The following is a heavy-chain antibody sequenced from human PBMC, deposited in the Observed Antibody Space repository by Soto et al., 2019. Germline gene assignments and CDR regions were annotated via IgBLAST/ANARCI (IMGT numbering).Heavy chain of an antibody. J-gene: IGHJ4*02. Sequence: PGGSLRLSCAASGFTFSNFAVHWVRQAPGKGLEWVALIWFDGGNKYHADSVKGRFTISRDNSKNTMFLQMNSLRAEDTAVYYCAKGRSRQWYYFDYWGQGTLVTVSS. CDR1: GFTFSNFA. CDR2: IWFDGGNK. V-gene: IGHV3-33*06. D-gene: IGHD2-15*01. CDR3: AKGRSRQWYYFDY.